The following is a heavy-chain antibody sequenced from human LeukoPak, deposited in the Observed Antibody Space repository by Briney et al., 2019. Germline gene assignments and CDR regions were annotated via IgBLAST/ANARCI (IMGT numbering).Heavy chain of an antibody. D-gene: IGHD1-26*01. J-gene: IGHJ4*02. Sequence: PSETLSLTCTVSGGSISSYYWSWIRQPPGKGLEWIGYIYYSGSTNYNPSLKSRVTISVDTSKNQFSLKLSSVTAADTAVYYCAREEVGAFDYWGQGTLVTVSS. V-gene: IGHV4-59*01. CDR1: GGSISSYY. CDR2: IYYSGST. CDR3: AREEVGAFDY.